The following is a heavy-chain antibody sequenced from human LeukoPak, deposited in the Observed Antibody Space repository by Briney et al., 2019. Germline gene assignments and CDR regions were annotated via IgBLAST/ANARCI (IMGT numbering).Heavy chain of an antibody. J-gene: IGHJ4*02. D-gene: IGHD3-10*01. V-gene: IGHV4-30-4*01. CDR2: IYYSGNT. Sequence: SETLSLTCTVSGGSISRGDYYWSWIRQPPGKGLEWIGYIYYSGNTYYNPSLKSRISISVDTSKNQFSLKLSSVTAADTAVYYCARDQGGSGTYPFDYRGQGTLVTVSS. CDR1: GGSISRGDYY. CDR3: ARDQGGSGTYPFDY.